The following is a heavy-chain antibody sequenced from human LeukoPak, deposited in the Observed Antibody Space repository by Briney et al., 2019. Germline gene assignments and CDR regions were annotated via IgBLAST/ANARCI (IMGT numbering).Heavy chain of an antibody. CDR3: ARVLPSMTPEGFDY. V-gene: IGHV4-4*07. CDR2: IYTSGST. D-gene: IGHD2-15*01. CDR1: GGSISSYY. Sequence: SETLTLTCTVSGGSISSYYWSWIRQPAGKGLEWIGRIYTSGSTNYNPSLKSRVTMSVDTSKNQFSLKLSSVTAADTAVYYCARVLPSMTPEGFDYWGQGTLATVSS. J-gene: IGHJ4*02.